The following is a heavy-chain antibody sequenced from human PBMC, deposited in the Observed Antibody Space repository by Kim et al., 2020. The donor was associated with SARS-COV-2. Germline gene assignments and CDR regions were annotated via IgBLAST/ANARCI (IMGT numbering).Heavy chain of an antibody. V-gene: IGHV3-23*01. CDR3: AKDRAGSSPTDAFDI. D-gene: IGHD2-2*01. CDR2: ISGSGGST. J-gene: IGHJ3*02. CDR1: GFTFSSYG. Sequence: GGSLRLSCAVSGFTFSSYGMNWARQAPGKGLEWVSAISGSGGSTYYADSVKGRFTISRDNSKNTLYLQMNSLRAEDTAIYYCAKDRAGSSPTDAFDIWGQGTMVTVSS.